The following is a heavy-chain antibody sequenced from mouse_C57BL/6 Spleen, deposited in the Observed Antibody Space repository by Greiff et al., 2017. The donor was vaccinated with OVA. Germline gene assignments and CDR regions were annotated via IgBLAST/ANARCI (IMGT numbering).Heavy chain of an antibody. CDR2: IYPGDGAT. CDR1: GYAFSSYW. J-gene: IGHJ4*01. V-gene: IGHV1-80*01. Sequence: VQLQQSGAELVKPGASVKISCKASGYAFSSYWLNWVQQRPGKGLEWIGQIYPGDGATNYNGKFKGKATLTADKSSSTAYMQLSSLTSEDSAVYFCARSDYDKAMDYWGQGTSVTVSS. CDR3: ARSDYDKAMDY. D-gene: IGHD2-4*01.